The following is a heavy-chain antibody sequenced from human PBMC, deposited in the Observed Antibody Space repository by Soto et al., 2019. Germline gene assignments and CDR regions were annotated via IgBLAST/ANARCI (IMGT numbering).Heavy chain of an antibody. J-gene: IGHJ4*02. CDR1: GYSFTSYW. CDR2: ISGSGGST. V-gene: IGHV3-23*01. D-gene: IGHD2-15*01. Sequence: GESLKISCKGSGYSFTSYWIGWVRQMPGKGLEWVSAISGSGGSTYYADSVKGRFTISRDNSKNTLYLQMNSLRAEDTAVYYCAKDRATVVTDRGYWGQGTRIAVSS. CDR3: AKDRATVVTDRGY.